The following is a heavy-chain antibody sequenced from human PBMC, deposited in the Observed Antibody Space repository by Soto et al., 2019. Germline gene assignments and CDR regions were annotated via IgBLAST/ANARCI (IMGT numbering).Heavy chain of an antibody. V-gene: IGHV4-34*01. J-gene: IGHJ6*02. D-gene: IGHD5-18*01. CDR2: INHSGST. CDR1: GGSLSGVY. Sequence: SETLSLTCVVYGGSLSGVYWTWIRQPPGKGLEWIGEINHSGSTNYSKSLERRVTISLDTSNTQFSLKLSSVTAADTAVYYCARGPGYSYGYSVYYYYYGMDVWGQGTTVTVSS. CDR3: ARGPGYSYGYSVYYYYYGMDV.